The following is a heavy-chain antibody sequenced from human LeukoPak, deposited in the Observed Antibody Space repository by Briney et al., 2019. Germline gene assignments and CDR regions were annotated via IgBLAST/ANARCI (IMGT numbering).Heavy chain of an antibody. J-gene: IGHJ4*02. V-gene: IGHV4-30-4*01. Sequence: PSETLSLTCTVSGGSISSGDYYWSWVRRPPGEGLEWIGYMYYSGSTYYNPSLKSRVTISLHTSKNQFYLKLSSVTAADTAVYYCGRAPWDYGSGSYSVQFDYWGQGTLVTVSS. CDR1: GGSISSGDYY. CDR3: GRAPWDYGSGSYSVQFDY. CDR2: MYYSGST. D-gene: IGHD3-10*01.